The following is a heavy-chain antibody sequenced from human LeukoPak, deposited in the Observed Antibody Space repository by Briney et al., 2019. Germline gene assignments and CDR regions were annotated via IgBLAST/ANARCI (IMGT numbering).Heavy chain of an antibody. CDR1: GGSISSSNW. Sequence: PSGTLSLTCAVSGGSISSSNWWSWVRQPPGKGLEWIGYIYYSGSTNYNPSLKSRVTISVDTSKNQFSLKLSSVTAADTAVYYCARQRMVRGVIAYYYGMDVWGQGTTVTVSS. CDR3: ARQRMVRGVIAYYYGMDV. J-gene: IGHJ6*02. D-gene: IGHD3-10*01. V-gene: IGHV4-4*02. CDR2: IYYSGST.